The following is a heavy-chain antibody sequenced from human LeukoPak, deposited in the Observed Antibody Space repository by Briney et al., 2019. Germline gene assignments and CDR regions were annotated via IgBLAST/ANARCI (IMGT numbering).Heavy chain of an antibody. CDR3: ARHGSMDV. J-gene: IGHJ6*03. CDR2: IYYSGST. V-gene: IGHV4-39*01. Sequence: SETLSLTCIVSRGSISSYYWGWIRQPPGKGLEWIGSIYYSGSTYYNPSLKSRVTISVDTSKNQFSLKLSSVTAADTAVYYCARHGSMDVWGKGTTVTISS. CDR1: RGSISSYY.